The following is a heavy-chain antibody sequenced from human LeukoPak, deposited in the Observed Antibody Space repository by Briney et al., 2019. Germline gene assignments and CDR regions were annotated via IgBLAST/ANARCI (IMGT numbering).Heavy chain of an antibody. J-gene: IGHJ6*02. CDR1: GGSVNSSY. CDR3: ARGPRLRYYYYGMDV. V-gene: IGHV4-30-4*01. D-gene: IGHD6-6*01. Sequence: PSETLSLTCTVSGGSVNSSYWSWIRQPPGKGLEWIGYIYYSGSTYYNPSLKSRVTISVDTSKNQFSLKLSSVTAADTAVYYCARGPRLRYYYYGMDVWGQGTTVTVSS. CDR2: IYYSGST.